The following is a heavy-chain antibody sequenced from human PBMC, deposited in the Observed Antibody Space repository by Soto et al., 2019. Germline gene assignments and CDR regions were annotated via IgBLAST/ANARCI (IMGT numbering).Heavy chain of an antibody. Sequence: GASVKVSCKASGYTFTNYVFSWVLQAPGQGRDWMGWISAYNGNTNYAQKLQGRVTMTTDTSTSTAYMDLMSLRSDDTAVYYCAKDPPTRIVGASSWYFDYWGQGTLVTVSS. CDR3: AKDPPTRIVGASSWYFDY. V-gene: IGHV1-18*04. CDR2: ISAYNGNT. D-gene: IGHD1-26*01. CDR1: GYTFTNYV. J-gene: IGHJ4*02.